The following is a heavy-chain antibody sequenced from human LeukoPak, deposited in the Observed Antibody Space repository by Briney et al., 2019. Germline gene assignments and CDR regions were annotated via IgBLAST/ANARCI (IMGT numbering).Heavy chain of an antibody. V-gene: IGHV4-59*01. CDR3: ARVRDYCSGGSCYAEFDY. CDR2: IYYSGST. D-gene: IGHD2-15*01. J-gene: IGHJ4*02. CDR1: GGSISSYY. Sequence: SSETLSLTCTVSGGSISSYYWSWIRQPPGKGLEWIGYIYYSGSTNYNPSLKSRVTISVDTSKNQFSLKLSSVTAADTAVYYCARVRDYCSGGSCYAEFDYWGQGTLVTVSS.